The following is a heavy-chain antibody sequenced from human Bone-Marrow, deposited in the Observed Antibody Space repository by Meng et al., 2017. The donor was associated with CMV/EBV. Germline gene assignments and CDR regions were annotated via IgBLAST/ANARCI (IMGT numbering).Heavy chain of an antibody. V-gene: IGHV4-34*01. CDR1: GGSFSGYY. D-gene: IGHD5-12*01. J-gene: IGHJ5*02. Sequence: GSLRLSCAVYGGSFSGYYWSWIRQPPGKGLEWIGEINHSGSINYNPSLKSRVTISVDTSKNQFSLKLSSVTAADTAVYYCARPRRGYSGYDYYPRSYSNIWGLGWFDPWGQGTLVTVSS. CDR2: INHSGSI. CDR3: ARPRRGYSGYDYYPRSYSNIWGLGWFDP.